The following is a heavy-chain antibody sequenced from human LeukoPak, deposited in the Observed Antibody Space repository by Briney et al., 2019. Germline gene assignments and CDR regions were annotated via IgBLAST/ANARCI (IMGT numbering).Heavy chain of an antibody. V-gene: IGHV4-4*02. J-gene: IGHJ6*02. CDR2: IYHSGST. D-gene: IGHD1-14*01. CDR1: GGSIRSSNW. CDR3: ATPPDSYGMDV. Sequence: SETLSLTCAVSGGSIRSSNWWSWVRQPPGKGLEWIGEIYHSGSTNYNPSLKSRVTISVDKSKNQFSLKLSSVTAADTAVYYCATPPDSYGMDVWGQGTTVTDSS.